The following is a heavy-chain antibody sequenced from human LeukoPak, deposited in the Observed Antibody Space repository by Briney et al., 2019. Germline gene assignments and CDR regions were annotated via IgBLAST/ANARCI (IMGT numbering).Heavy chain of an antibody. CDR3: ARDSRTDAFDI. J-gene: IGHJ3*02. Sequence: GGSLRLSCAASGFTFSSYSINWVRQAPGKGLEWVSSISISSSYIYYADSVKGRFTISRDNAKTSLYLQMNSLTAEDTAVYYCARDSRTDAFDICGQGQMVPVSS. CDR1: GFTFSSYS. CDR2: ISISSSYI. V-gene: IGHV3-21*01. D-gene: IGHD2-2*01.